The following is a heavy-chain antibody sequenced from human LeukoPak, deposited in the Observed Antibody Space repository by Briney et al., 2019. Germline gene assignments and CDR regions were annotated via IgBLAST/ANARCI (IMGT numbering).Heavy chain of an antibody. J-gene: IGHJ4*02. CDR2: IRGSGTGT. D-gene: IGHD5-12*01. V-gene: IGHV3-23*01. CDR1: GFTFGSYA. Sequence: GGSLRLSCAASGFTFGSYAMTWVRQAPGKGLEWVSAIRGSGTGTNYGDSVKGRFTISRDNSKNTLYLQMNSLRAEDTAVYYCARDLVATRDYWGQGTLVTVSS. CDR3: ARDLVATRDY.